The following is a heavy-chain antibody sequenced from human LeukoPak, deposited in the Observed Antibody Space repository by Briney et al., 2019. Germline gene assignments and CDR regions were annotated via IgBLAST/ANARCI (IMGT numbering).Heavy chain of an antibody. CDR3: ADSSGYYDAFDI. V-gene: IGHV3-53*01. J-gene: IGHJ3*02. CDR1: GFTFTSYS. D-gene: IGHD3-22*01. Sequence: PGGSLRLSCAASGFTFTSYSMNWVRQAPGKGLEWVSVIYSGGSTYYADSVKGRFTISRDNSKNTLYLQMNSLRAEDTAVYYCADSSGYYDAFDIWGQGTMVTVSS. CDR2: IYSGGST.